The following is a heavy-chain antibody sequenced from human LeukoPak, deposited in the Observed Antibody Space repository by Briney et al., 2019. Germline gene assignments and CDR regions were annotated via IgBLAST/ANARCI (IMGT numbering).Heavy chain of an antibody. Sequence: GGSLRLSCAASGFTFRNYGMHWVRQVPGKGLEWLGVVTYDGSKAFYAGSVKGRLTISRDNSKNTLYLQMNTLRVEDRAVYFCAKDQRTMTRRMDVWGQGTAVIVSS. CDR2: VTYDGSKA. V-gene: IGHV3-30*18. J-gene: IGHJ6*02. CDR3: AKDQRTMTRRMDV. D-gene: IGHD2-2*01. CDR1: GFTFRNYG.